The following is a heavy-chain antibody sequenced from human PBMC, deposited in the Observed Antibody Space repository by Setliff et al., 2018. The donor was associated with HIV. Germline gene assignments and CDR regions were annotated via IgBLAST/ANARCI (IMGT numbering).Heavy chain of an antibody. J-gene: IGHJ4*02. CDR2: INAGNGDT. D-gene: IGHD3-22*01. CDR1: GYTFTNYA. V-gene: IGHV1-3*01. CDR3: TRERTFYYTGSDYYLDY. Sequence: ASVKVSCKASGYTFTNYAILWVRQAPGRGLEWMGWINAGNGDTKYSQNFQGRVTITMDTSATTVYMELRSLGSEDTAVYYCTRERTFYYTGSDYYLDYWGQGTLVTV.